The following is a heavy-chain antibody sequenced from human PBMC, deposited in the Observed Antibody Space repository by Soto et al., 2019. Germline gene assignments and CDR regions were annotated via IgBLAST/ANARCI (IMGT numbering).Heavy chain of an antibody. V-gene: IGHV3-30*18. Sequence: QVQLVESGGGVVQPGRSLRLSCAASGFTFSSYGMHWVRQAPGKGLEWVAVISYDGSNKYYADSVKGRFTISRDNSKNTLYLQMHSLRAEDTAVYYCAKAFTYYYDSSGYWAVDYWGQGTLVTVSS. D-gene: IGHD3-22*01. CDR3: AKAFTYYYDSSGYWAVDY. J-gene: IGHJ4*02. CDR2: ISYDGSNK. CDR1: GFTFSSYG.